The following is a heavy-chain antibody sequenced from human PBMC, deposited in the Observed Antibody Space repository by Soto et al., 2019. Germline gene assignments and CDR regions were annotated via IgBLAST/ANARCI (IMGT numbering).Heavy chain of an antibody. V-gene: IGHV1-3*01. CDR1: GNTFPNYA. CDR3: ASMRLSIAVAAPGNWFDP. CDR2: INGGNGNT. D-gene: IGHD6-19*01. J-gene: IGHJ5*02. Sequence: ASVKVSCKTSGNTFPNYALHWVRQAPGQRPEWMGWINGGNGNTKYSEHFQGRVTFTGDTSAGTAYMELSSLTSEDTAVYYCASMRLSIAVAAPGNWFDPWGQGTLVTVSS.